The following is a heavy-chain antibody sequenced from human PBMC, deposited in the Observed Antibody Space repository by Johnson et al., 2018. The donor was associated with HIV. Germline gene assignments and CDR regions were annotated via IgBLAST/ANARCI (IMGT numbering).Heavy chain of an antibody. V-gene: IGHV3-66*02. Sequence: VQLVESGGGLVQPGGSLRLSCAASGFTVSSNYMSWVRQAPGKGLEWVSTFYSGGSTYYTDSVKGRFTISRDNSKNTLFLHMNSLRTEDTAIYYCARVGVSGYDLAAFDIWGRGTMVTVSS. CDR1: GFTVSSNY. CDR2: FYSGGST. D-gene: IGHD5-12*01. CDR3: ARVGVSGYDLAAFDI. J-gene: IGHJ3*02.